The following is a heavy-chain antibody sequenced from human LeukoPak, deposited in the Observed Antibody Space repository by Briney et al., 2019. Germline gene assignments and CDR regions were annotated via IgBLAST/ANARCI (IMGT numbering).Heavy chain of an antibody. J-gene: IGHJ4*02. CDR2: IYHSGST. CDR1: GYSISSGFY. V-gene: IGHV4-38-2*02. Sequence: SETLSLTCTVSGYSISSGFYWGWIRQPPGKGLECIGSIYHSGSTYYNPSLKSRVTISVDTSKNQFSLNLSSVTAADTAMYYCARLALQEVGATQTYYLDYWGQGTLVTVSS. CDR3: ARLALQEVGATQTYYLDY. D-gene: IGHD1-26*01.